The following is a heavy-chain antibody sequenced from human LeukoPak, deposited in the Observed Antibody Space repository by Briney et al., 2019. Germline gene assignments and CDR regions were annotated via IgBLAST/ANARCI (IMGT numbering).Heavy chain of an antibody. D-gene: IGHD3-10*01. Sequence: SETLSLTCAVYGRSFSGYYWSWIRQPPGKGLEWIGEINHSGSTNYNPSLKSRVTISVDTSKNQFSLKLSSVTAADTAVYYCARRGFYYGSGTSFSKWFDPWGQGTLVTVSS. J-gene: IGHJ5*02. V-gene: IGHV4-34*01. CDR1: GRSFSGYY. CDR2: INHSGST. CDR3: ARRGFYYGSGTSFSKWFDP.